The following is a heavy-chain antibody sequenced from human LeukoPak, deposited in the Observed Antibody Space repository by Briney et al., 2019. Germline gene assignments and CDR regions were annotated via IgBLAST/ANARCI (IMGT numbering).Heavy chain of an antibody. Sequence: SVKVSCKASGYTFTGYYMHWVRQAPGQGLEWMGWINPSSGGTNYAQKFQGRVTMTRDTSISTAYMELSRLRSDDTAVYYCAAPYCSSTSCLEYFQHWGQGTLVTVSS. V-gene: IGHV1-2*02. D-gene: IGHD2-2*01. CDR3: AAPYCSSTSCLEYFQH. J-gene: IGHJ1*01. CDR1: GYTFTGYY. CDR2: INPSSGGT.